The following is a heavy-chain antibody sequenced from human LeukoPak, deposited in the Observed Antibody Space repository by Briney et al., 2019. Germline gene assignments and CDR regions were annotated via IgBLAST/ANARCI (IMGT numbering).Heavy chain of an antibody. J-gene: IGHJ5*02. CDR2: ISGSGGST. D-gene: IGHD3-10*01. Sequence: GGSLRLSCAASGFTFSTYAMSWVRQAPGKGLEWVSAISGSGGSTYYADSVKGRFTISRANSKNTLYMKMNSLRAEDTAVYYCAKGNDYYGSGSYSIWFDPWGQGTLVTVSS. V-gene: IGHV3-23*01. CDR3: AKGNDYYGSGSYSIWFDP. CDR1: GFTFSTYA.